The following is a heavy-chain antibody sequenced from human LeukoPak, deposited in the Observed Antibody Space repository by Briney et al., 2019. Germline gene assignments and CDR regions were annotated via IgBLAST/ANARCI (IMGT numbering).Heavy chain of an antibody. J-gene: IGHJ2*01. V-gene: IGHV4-34*01. Sequence: SETLSLTCAVYGGSFSGYYWSWIRQSPGKGLEWIGEINHSGSTYYNPSLKSRITISVDTSKNQFSLKLSSVTAADTAVYFCAGHFYFDVWGRGTLVTVSS. CDR3: AGHFYFDV. CDR1: GGSFSGYY. CDR2: INHSGST.